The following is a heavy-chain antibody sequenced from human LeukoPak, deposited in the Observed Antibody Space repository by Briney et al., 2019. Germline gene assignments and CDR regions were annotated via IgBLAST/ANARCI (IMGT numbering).Heavy chain of an antibody. Sequence: PETLSLTCTVSGGSISSYYWSWIRQPAGKGLEWIGRIYTSGSTNYNPSLKSRVTMSVDTSKNQFSLKLSSVTAADTAVYYCARGSQQPYYYYYYMDVWGKGTTVTVSS. V-gene: IGHV4-4*07. CDR2: IYTSGST. D-gene: IGHD6-13*01. CDR1: GGSISSYY. J-gene: IGHJ6*03. CDR3: ARGSQQPYYYYYYMDV.